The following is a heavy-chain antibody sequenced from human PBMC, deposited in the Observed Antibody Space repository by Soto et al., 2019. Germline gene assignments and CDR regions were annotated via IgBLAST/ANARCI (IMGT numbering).Heavy chain of an antibody. CDR1: GGDINSYY. J-gene: IGHJ5*02. Sequence: QVHLQESGPGLVKPSETLSLTCTVSGGDINSYYWTWIRQPAGKGLEWIGRIYSSGSTKYNPSLQSRVTMSLDTSKNQFSLRLTSVTAADPAVYYCARGQRFSDWFDPWGQGTLVTVSS. CDR3: ARGQRFSDWFDP. CDR2: IYSSGST. V-gene: IGHV4-4*07. D-gene: IGHD3-3*01.